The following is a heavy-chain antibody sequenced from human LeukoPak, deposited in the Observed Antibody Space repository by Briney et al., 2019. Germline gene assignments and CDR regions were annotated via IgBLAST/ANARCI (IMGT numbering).Heavy chain of an antibody. CDR3: SRGVTDNN. CDR1: GGSFSGYY. V-gene: IGHV4-34*01. Sequence: SETLSLTCAVYGGSFSGYYWSWIRQPPGKGLEWLGEINYSGSTNYNPSLKSRVTISLDTSKKQFSLKLTSVTAADTAVYYCSRGVTDNNWGQGTMVTVSS. D-gene: IGHD4-23*01. CDR2: INYSGST. J-gene: IGHJ4*02.